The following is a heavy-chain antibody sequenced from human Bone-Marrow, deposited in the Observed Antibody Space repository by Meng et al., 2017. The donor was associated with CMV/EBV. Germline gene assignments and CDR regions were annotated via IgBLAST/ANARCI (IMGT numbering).Heavy chain of an antibody. V-gene: IGHV1-46*01. CDR1: GYTFTSYY. D-gene: IGHD3-10*01. Sequence: ASVKVSCKASGYTFTSYYMHWVRQAPGQGLEWMGIINPSGGSTSYAQKFQGRVTMTRDTSTSTVYMELSSLRSEDTAVYYCARGSAVRGVIVYYYGMDVCGQGTTVTVSS. CDR3: ARGSAVRGVIVYYYGMDV. CDR2: INPSGGST. J-gene: IGHJ6*02.